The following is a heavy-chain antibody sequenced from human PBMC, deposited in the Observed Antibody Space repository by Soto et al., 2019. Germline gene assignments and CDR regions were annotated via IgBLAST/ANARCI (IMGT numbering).Heavy chain of an antibody. Sequence: PSETLSPTRTFSGGSLSRGDFYSGWIRQPPGKGLEWIGYIYYSGSTYYNPSLKSRVTISVDTSKNQFSLKLSSVTAADTAVYYCARDLGSGSIDYWGQGTLVTVSS. D-gene: IGHD3-10*01. CDR2: IYYSGST. J-gene: IGHJ4*02. CDR3: ARDLGSGSIDY. V-gene: IGHV4-30-4*01. CDR1: GGSLSRGDFY.